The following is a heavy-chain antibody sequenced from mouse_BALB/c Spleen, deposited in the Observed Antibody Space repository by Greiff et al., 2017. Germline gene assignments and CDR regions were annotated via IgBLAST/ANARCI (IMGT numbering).Heavy chain of an antibody. D-gene: IGHD2-1*01. CDR1: GFNIKDYY. V-gene: IGHV14-4*02. CDR3: NAIYGNYPYYFDY. J-gene: IGHJ2*01. Sequence: EVKLMESGAELVRSGASVKLSCTASGFNIKDYYMHWVKQRPEQGLEWIGWIDPENGDTEYAPKFQGKATMTADTSSNTAYLQLSSLTSEDTAVYYCNAIYGNYPYYFDYWGQGTTLTVSS. CDR2: IDPENGDT.